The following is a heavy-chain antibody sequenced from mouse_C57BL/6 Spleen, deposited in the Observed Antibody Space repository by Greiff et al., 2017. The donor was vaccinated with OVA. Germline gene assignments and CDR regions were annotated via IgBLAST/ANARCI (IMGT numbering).Heavy chain of an antibody. Sequence: EVQRVESGGDLVKPGGSLKLSCAASGFTFSSYGMSWVRQTPDKRLEWVATISSGGSYTYYPDSVKGRFTISRDNAKNTLYLQRSSVKSEDTAMYYCARRDDYEAYWGQGTLVTVSA. CDR1: GFTFSSYG. V-gene: IGHV5-6*01. D-gene: IGHD2-4*01. CDR2: ISSGGSYT. CDR3: ARRDDYEAY. J-gene: IGHJ3*01.